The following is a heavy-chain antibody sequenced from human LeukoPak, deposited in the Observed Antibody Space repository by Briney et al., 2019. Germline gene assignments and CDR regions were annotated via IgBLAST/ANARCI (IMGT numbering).Heavy chain of an antibody. V-gene: IGHV3-30*18. D-gene: IGHD5-24*01. CDR2: ISYDGSNK. Sequence: PGGSLRLSCAASGFTFSSYGMHWVRQAPGKGLEWVAVISYDGSNKYYADSVRGRFTISRDNSKNTLYLQMNSLRAEDTAVYYCAKIPDGYNLGMDVWGQGTTVTVSS. CDR3: AKIPDGYNLGMDV. CDR1: GFTFSSYG. J-gene: IGHJ6*02.